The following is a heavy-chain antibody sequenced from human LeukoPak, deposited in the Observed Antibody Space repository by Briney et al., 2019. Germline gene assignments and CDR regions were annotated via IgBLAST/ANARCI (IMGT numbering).Heavy chain of an antibody. CDR3: ARDGGYCSSTSCYYMDV. D-gene: IGHD2-2*01. V-gene: IGHV4-59*01. Sequence: SETLSLTCTVSGGSISSYYWSWIRQPPGKGLEWIGYVFYSGRTDHNPSLKSRLTISVDTSKNQFSLKLSSVTAADTAVYYCARDGGYCSSTSCYYMDVWGKGTTVTVSS. CDR1: GGSISSYY. J-gene: IGHJ6*03. CDR2: VFYSGRT.